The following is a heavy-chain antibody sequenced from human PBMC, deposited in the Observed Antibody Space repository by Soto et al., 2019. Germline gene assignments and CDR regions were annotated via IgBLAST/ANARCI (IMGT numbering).Heavy chain of an antibody. CDR2: ISSSGSTI. CDR1: GFTFSDYY. J-gene: IGHJ6*02. CDR3: ARVAVAGTTDYYGMDV. Sequence: PGGSLRLSCAASGFTFSDYYMSWIRQAPGKGLEWVSYISSSGSTIYYADSVKGRFTISRDNAKNSLYLQMNSLRAEDTAVYYCARVAVAGTTDYYGMDVWGQGTTVTVS. D-gene: IGHD6-19*01. V-gene: IGHV3-11*01.